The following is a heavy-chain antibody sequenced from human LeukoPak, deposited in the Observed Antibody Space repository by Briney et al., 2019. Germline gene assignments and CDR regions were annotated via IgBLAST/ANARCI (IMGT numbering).Heavy chain of an antibody. CDR2: ILYDASNK. Sequence: SGGSLRLSCAAAGFTFSSYGMHWLRQAPGKGLEWVAVILYDASNKYYADSVKGRFTISRDNSKNTLYLQMNSDSVDDTPLYYCARGVSGTYYGGAFFDYWGQGPLVTVSS. CDR3: ARGVSGTYYGGAFFDY. V-gene: IGHV3-30-3*01. CDR1: GFTFSSYG. D-gene: IGHD1-26*01. J-gene: IGHJ4*02.